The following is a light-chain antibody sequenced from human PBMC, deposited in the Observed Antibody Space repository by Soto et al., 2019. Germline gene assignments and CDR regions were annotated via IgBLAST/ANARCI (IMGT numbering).Light chain of an antibody. CDR3: GAWDDSLNGYV. J-gene: IGLJ1*01. V-gene: IGLV1-44*01. CDR2: SNN. Sequence: QPVLTQPPSASGTPGQRVTISCSGSSSNIGDNTVNWYQQFPGPAPKLLIFSNNERPSGVPARFSGSVSGTSASLAISGLQSEDGGDYYCGAWDDSLNGYVFGTGTKLTVL. CDR1: SSNIGDNT.